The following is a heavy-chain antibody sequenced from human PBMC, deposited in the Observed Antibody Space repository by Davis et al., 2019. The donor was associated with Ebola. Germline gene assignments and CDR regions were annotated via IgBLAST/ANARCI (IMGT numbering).Heavy chain of an antibody. CDR1: GYSFINYW. V-gene: IGHV5-51*01. CDR2: IYPRDSDT. Sequence: GGSLRLSCKASGYSFINYWIGWVRQMPGKGLEWMGIIYPRDSDTRHSPSFQGQVTISADKSISTAYLQWSRLKASDTAMYFCARLECTNYTCYPDYWGQGTLVTVSS. J-gene: IGHJ4*02. CDR3: ARLECTNYTCYPDY. D-gene: IGHD2-8*01.